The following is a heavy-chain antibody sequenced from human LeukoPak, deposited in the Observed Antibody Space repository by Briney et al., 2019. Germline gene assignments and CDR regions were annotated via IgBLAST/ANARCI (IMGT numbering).Heavy chain of an antibody. V-gene: IGHV3-30*18. CDR3: TKIGPVSGTIDC. CDR2: LKHDDEI. J-gene: IGHJ4*02. CDR1: GFTVGATD. Sequence: GGSLRLSCVASGFTVGATDMYWVRRAPGKRLEWVAVLKHDDEIHYMDSVRGRFTISRDNSKNTLLLDMDGLRPEDTATYYCTKIGPVSGTIDCWGQGTLVTVSS. D-gene: IGHD1-26*01.